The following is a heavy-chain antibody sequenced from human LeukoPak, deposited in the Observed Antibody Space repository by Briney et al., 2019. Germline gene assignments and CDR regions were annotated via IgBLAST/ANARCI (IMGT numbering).Heavy chain of an antibody. CDR2: INHSGST. D-gene: IGHD3-22*01. J-gene: IGHJ4*02. CDR3: ARDGRYYDSSGYPPSRVFDY. V-gene: IGHV4-34*01. Sequence: SETLSLTCAVYGGSFSGYYWSWIRQPPGKGLEWIGEINHSGSTYYNPSLKSRVTISVDTSKNQFSLKLSSVTAADTAVYYCARDGRYYDSSGYPPSRVFDYWGQGTLVTVSS. CDR1: GGSFSGYY.